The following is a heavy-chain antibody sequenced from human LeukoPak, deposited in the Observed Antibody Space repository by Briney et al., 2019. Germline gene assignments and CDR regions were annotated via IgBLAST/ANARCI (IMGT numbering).Heavy chain of an antibody. D-gene: IGHD3-16*01. CDR1: GITVSSDY. J-gene: IGHJ6*02. Sequence: PGGSLRLSCACSGITVSSDYMSWVRQAPGKGLEWVSAIYSGGGTYYADSVKGRFTISRDNPRTTVNLQMNSLSAEDTAVYYCARATTLGYHYGLDVWGQGTTVTVSS. V-gene: IGHV3-66*01. CDR3: ARATTLGYHYGLDV. CDR2: IYSGGGT.